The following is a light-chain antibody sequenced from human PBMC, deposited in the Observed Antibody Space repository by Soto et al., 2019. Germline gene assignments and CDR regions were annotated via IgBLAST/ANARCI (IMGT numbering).Light chain of an antibody. CDR1: QSISSY. V-gene: IGKV1-39*01. J-gene: IGKJ2*02. CDR2: SAS. CDR3: QQSYSVPCT. Sequence: DIPMTQSPSSLSASVGDRVTITCRASQSISSYLNWYQQKPGKAPKFLISSASTLQSGVPSRFSGSGSGTDFTLTISSLQPEDFATYFCQQSYSVPCTFGQGTKLEIK.